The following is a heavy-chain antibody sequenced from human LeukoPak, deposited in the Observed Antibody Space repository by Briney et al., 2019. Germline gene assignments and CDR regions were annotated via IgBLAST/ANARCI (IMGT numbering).Heavy chain of an antibody. V-gene: IGHV3-21*01. D-gene: IGHD6-19*01. J-gene: IGHJ4*02. Sequence: GGSLRLSCAASGFTFSTYSMNWVRQAPGKGLEWVSSISSSSGYIYYADSVKGRFTISRDNAKNSLYLQMNSLRAEDTAVYYCARGNSVAGTDISYWGQGTLVSVSS. CDR2: ISSSSGYI. CDR1: GFTFSTYS. CDR3: ARGNSVAGTDISY.